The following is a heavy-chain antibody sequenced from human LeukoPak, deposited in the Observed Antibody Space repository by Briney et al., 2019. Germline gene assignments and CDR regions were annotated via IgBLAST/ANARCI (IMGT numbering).Heavy chain of an antibody. CDR1: GGSISSSGYYWGGSSYY. CDR2: IYYSGTT. V-gene: IGHV4-39*07. Sequence: SETLSLTCTVSGGSISSSGYYWGGSSYYWAWIRQPPGKGLEWMGSIYYSGTTYYNPSLKSRLSMSIDTSKSQFSLSLRSATAADTALYFCARNVLRYFDWGLDVLDFWGQGIMVTVSS. CDR3: ARNVLRYFDWGLDVLDF. D-gene: IGHD3-9*01. J-gene: IGHJ3*01.